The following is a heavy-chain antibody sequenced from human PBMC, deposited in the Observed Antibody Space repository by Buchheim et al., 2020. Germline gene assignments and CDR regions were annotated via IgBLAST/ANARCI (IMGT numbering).Heavy chain of an antibody. J-gene: IGHJ4*02. CDR3: AREEYYDFSSAIVY. D-gene: IGHD3-3*01. CDR1: GFTFSSYS. Sequence: EVQLVESGGGLVQPGGSLRLSCAASGFTFSSYSMNWVRQAPGKGLEWVSYISSSSSTIYYADSVKGRFTISRDNAKNSLYLQMNSLRAEDTAVYYCAREEYYDFSSAIVYWGQGTL. CDR2: ISSSSSTI. V-gene: IGHV3-48*01.